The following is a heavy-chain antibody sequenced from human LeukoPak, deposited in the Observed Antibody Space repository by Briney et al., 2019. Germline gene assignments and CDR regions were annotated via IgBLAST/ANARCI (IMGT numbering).Heavy chain of an antibody. Sequence: PGGSLRLSCAASGFTVSSNYMSWVRQAPGKGLEWVSGIGTTGDTHYPDSVKGRFTVSRENAKNSLYLQMNSLRAGDTAVYYCARGKRYSSSWFYNRFDPWGQGTLVTVSS. D-gene: IGHD6-13*01. CDR3: ARGKRYSSSWFYNRFDP. J-gene: IGHJ5*02. CDR1: GFTVSSNY. CDR2: IGTTGDT. V-gene: IGHV3-13*01.